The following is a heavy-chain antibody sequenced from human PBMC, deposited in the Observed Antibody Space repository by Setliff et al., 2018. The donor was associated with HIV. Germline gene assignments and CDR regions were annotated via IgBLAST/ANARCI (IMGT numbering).Heavy chain of an antibody. V-gene: IGHV4-38-2*01. CDR3: ARRGAYGYDYFDY. Sequence: SETLSLTCAVSGYSISSGYYRGWIRQPPGKGLEWIGSIFHSASTTYNPSLKSRVTISIDTSKNQFSLKLTSVTAAGTAVYYCARRGAYGYDYFDYWGPGTLVTVSS. CDR1: GYSISSGYY. D-gene: IGHD5-12*01. J-gene: IGHJ4*02. CDR2: IFHSAST.